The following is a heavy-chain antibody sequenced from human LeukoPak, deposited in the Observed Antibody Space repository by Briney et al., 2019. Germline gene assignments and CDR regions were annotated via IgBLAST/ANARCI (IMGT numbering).Heavy chain of an antibody. CDR1: GYTFTSYY. J-gene: IGHJ4*02. CDR3: ARGIAVAGTGKDY. Sequence: ASVKVSCKASGYTFTSYYMHWLRQPPGQGLEWVGIINPSCGCRSYAQKFQGRFTMTRDTSTSTVYMELSSLRSEDTAVYYCARGIAVAGTGKDYWGQGTLVTVSS. CDR2: INPSCGCR. V-gene: IGHV1-46*03. D-gene: IGHD6-19*01.